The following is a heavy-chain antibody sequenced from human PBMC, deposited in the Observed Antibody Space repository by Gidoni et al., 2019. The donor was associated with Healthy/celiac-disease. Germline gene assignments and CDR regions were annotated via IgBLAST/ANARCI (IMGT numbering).Heavy chain of an antibody. CDR1: GFTFSSYG. CDR2: ISYDGSNK. V-gene: IGHV3-30*18. Sequence: QVQLVESGGGVVQPGRSLRLSCAASGFTFSSYGMHWVRQAPGKGLEWVAVISYDGSNKYYADSVKGRFTISRDNSKNTLYLQMNSLRAEDTAVYYCAKDARDGYPDYWGQGTLVTVSS. J-gene: IGHJ4*02. D-gene: IGHD2-21*01. CDR3: AKDARDGYPDY.